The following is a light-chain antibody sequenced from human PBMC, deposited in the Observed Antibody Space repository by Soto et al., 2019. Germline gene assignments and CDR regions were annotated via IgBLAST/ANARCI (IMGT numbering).Light chain of an antibody. J-gene: IGKJ4*01. Sequence: EIVLTQSPATLSLSPGERATLSCRASRSVTTFLAWYQQKPGQAPRLLIYDASKRATGVPTRFSGSGSGTDFTLTISSLEPEDFAVYYRQQRTNWPLTFGGGTKVERK. V-gene: IGKV3-11*01. CDR3: QQRTNWPLT. CDR1: RSVTTF. CDR2: DAS.